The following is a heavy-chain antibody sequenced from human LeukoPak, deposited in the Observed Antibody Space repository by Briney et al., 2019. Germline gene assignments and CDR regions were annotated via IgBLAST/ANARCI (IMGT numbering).Heavy chain of an antibody. CDR3: AKARSLYYYDSSGYYYDAFDI. J-gene: IGHJ3*02. CDR1: GFSFADYA. D-gene: IGHD3-22*01. CDR2: ISADGGGT. V-gene: IGHV3-43*02. Sequence: RGGSLRLSCAASGFSFADYAMHWVRQAPGKGLEWVSRISADGGGTYYADSLKGRFTMSRDKSKNSLYLQMNSLRSEDTALYYCAKARSLYYYDSSGYYYDAFDIWGQGTMVTVSS.